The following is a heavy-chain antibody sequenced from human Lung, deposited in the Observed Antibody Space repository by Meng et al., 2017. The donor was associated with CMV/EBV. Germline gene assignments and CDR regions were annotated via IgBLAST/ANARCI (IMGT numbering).Heavy chain of an antibody. J-gene: IGHJ4*02. D-gene: IGHD3-16*01. Sequence: CAASGFNFATYAMNWVRQAPGKGLEWVSGISASGGSTYSADSVKGRFTISRDNSKNTLYLEMGTLRAEDTAVYYCAKGFYNYDTGFDYWGQGTLVTVSS. CDR1: GFNFATYA. CDR3: AKGFYNYDTGFDY. V-gene: IGHV3-23*01. CDR2: ISASGGST.